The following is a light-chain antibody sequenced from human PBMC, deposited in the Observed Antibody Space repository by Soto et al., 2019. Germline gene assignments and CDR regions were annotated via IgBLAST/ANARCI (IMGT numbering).Light chain of an antibody. CDR3: YQFENLPRT. CDR1: QDISNS. V-gene: IGKV1-33*01. CDR2: DAS. Sequence: DIQLTQSPSSLSASVGDRVTITCQASQDISNSLNWYHQKPGKAPKLLIYDASKLETGVPSRFSGSRSGTDFTFTISSLQPEDIATYFCYQFENLPRTFGQGTKLEI. J-gene: IGKJ2*02.